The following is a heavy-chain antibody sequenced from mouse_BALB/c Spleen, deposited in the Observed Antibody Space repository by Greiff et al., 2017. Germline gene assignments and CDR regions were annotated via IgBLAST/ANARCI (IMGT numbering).Heavy chain of an antibody. CDR1: GYTFTDYN. V-gene: IGHV1-18*01. CDR2: INPNNGGT. J-gene: IGHJ3*01. Sequence: EVQLQQSGPELVKPGASVKIPCKASGYTFTDYNMDWVKQSHGKSLEWIGDINPNNGGTIYNQKFKGKATLTVDKSSSTAYMELRSLTSEDTAVYYCASEGNWDWFAYWGQGTLVTVSA. D-gene: IGHD4-1*01. CDR3: ASEGNWDWFAY.